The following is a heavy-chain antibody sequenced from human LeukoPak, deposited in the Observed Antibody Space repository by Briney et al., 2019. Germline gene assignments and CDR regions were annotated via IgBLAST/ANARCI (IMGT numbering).Heavy chain of an antibody. CDR1: GFTFSSYA. CDR2: ISSSSSTI. V-gene: IGHV3-48*02. J-gene: IGHJ3*02. D-gene: IGHD5-18*01. CDR3: ARATSIQLWLDAFDI. Sequence: GGSLRLSCAASGFTFSSYAMSWVRQAPGKGLEWVSYISSSSSTIYYADSVKGRFTISRDNAKNSLYLQMNSLRDEDTAVYYCARATSIQLWLDAFDIWGQGTMVTVSS.